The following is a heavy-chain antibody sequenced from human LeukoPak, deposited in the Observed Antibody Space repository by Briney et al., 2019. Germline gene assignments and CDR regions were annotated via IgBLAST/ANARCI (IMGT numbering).Heavy chain of an antibody. CDR1: GVSLSDYH. J-gene: IGHJ4*02. CDR3: ARMYSGTSYYFDF. D-gene: IGHD1-26*01. V-gene: IGHV4-59*01. CDR2: FSYSGST. Sequence: SETLSLTCSVSGVSLSDYHWICIPQPPPKGLESMGYFSYSGSTRYTPSLTSRVTMSVDTSKNQFSLRLISVAAADTAVYYCARMYSGTSYYFDFWGQGTLVTVSS.